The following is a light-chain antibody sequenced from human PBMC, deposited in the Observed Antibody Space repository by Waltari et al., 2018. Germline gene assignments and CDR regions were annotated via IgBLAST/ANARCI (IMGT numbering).Light chain of an antibody. CDR3: AAWDDSHRV. V-gene: IGLV1-47*01. CDR1: SSNIGSNH. Sequence: QSVLTQPPSASGTPGQRVTISCSGSSSNIGSNHVYWYQQLPGTAPKLLIYRNNQRPQGVPDRFSGSESGTSASLARSGLRSEDEADYYCAAWDDSHRVFGGGTKLTVL. CDR2: RNN. J-gene: IGLJ3*02.